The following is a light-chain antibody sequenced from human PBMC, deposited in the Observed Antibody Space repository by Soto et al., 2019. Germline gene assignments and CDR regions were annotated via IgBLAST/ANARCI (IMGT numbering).Light chain of an antibody. CDR3: AAWDDSLSGWV. CDR1: SSNIGSNY. CDR2: RNN. V-gene: IGLV1-47*01. Sequence: QSVLTQPPSASGTPGQRVTLSFSGSSSNIGSNYVYWYQQLPGTAPKLLIYRNNQRPSGVPDRFSGSKSGTSASLAISGLRSEDEADYYCAAWDDSLSGWVFGGGTKVTVL. J-gene: IGLJ3*02.